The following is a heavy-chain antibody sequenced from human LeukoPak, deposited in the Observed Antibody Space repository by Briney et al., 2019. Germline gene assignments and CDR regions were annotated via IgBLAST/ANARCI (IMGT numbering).Heavy chain of an antibody. CDR2: ISSSSSYI. CDR3: AELGITMIGGV. V-gene: IGHV3-21*01. Sequence: GGSLRLSCAASGFTFSSYSMNWVRRAPGKGLEWVSSISSSSSYIYYADSVKGRFTISRDNAKNSLYLQMNSLRAEDTAVYYCAELGITMIGGVWGKETTVTISS. D-gene: IGHD3-10*02. J-gene: IGHJ6*04. CDR1: GFTFSSYS.